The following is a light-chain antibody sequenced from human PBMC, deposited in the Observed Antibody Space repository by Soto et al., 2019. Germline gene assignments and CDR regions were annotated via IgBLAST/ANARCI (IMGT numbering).Light chain of an antibody. J-gene: IGKJ3*01. CDR1: QRGSSPY. Sequence: ELTQSRSSLALSRGRRTTLYCRASQRGSSPYLAWYQQKPGQAPRLLIYGASSRATGIPDRFSGSGSGTDFTLSSSRREPEDFAVYYCQQDGSSPFTFGPGTKVDIK. CDR3: QQDGSSPFT. V-gene: IGKV3-20*01. CDR2: GAS.